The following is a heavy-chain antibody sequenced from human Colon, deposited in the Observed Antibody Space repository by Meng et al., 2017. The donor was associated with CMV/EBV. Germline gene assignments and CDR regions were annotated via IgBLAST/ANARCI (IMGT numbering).Heavy chain of an antibody. CDR1: GFIFTSYT. CDR3: VRHLEAGRNGYSGPF. CDR2: ISTSGRDI. D-gene: IGHD5-18*01. Sequence: GESLKISCAASGFIFTSYTMNWVRQAPGKGLEWVSSISTSGRDIFYADSVKGRFTLSRDNAKNSLYLQMDSLRAEDTAVYYCVRHLEAGRNGYSGPFWGQGTLVTVSS. V-gene: IGHV3-21*01. J-gene: IGHJ1*01.